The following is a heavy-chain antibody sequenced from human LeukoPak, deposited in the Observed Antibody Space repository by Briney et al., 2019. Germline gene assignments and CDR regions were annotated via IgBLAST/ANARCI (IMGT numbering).Heavy chain of an antibody. CDR2: IYYSGST. D-gene: IGHD6-19*01. V-gene: IGHV4-4*02. CDR3: ARDRGDSSGSPGY. J-gene: IGHJ4*02. CDR1: GGSISSSNW. Sequence: PSETLSLTCAVSGGSISSSNWWSWVRQPPGKGLEWIGYIYYSGSTYYNPSLKSRVTISVDTSKNQFSLKLSSVTAADTAVYYCARDRGDSSGSPGYWGQGTLVTVSS.